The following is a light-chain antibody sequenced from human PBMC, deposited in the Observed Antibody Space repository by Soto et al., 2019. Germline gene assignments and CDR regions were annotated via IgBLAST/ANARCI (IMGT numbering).Light chain of an antibody. Sequence: DIQMTQSPSSLSASVGDRVIITCRPSQNISKYLNCYQQKPGTAPNLLIYAASSLHSGVPPRFIGTGSGTEFTLSVSGLQPEDFATYFCQQSFITPWTFGQGTRVE. V-gene: IGKV1-39*01. CDR1: QNISKY. CDR2: AAS. J-gene: IGKJ1*01. CDR3: QQSFITPWT.